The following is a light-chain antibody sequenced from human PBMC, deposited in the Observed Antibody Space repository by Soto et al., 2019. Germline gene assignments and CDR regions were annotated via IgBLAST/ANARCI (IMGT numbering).Light chain of an antibody. V-gene: IGKV3D-15*01. J-gene: IGKJ1*01. Sequence: EILMTQSPSTLSASVGDRVTLSCRASQSVSILLAWYQQKPGQAPRLLIYGASSRATGIPDRFSGSGSGTEFTLTISSLQSEDFAVYYCQQYNNCPRTFGQGTKVDIK. CDR2: GAS. CDR3: QQYNNCPRT. CDR1: QSVSIL.